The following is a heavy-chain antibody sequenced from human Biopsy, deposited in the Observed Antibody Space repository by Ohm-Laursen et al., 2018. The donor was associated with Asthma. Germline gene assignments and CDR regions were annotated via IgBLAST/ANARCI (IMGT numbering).Heavy chain of an antibody. V-gene: IGHV4-39*01. CDR1: GGSMSSSSYY. CDR3: ARHWDWGSFFDY. J-gene: IGHJ4*02. D-gene: IGHD7-27*01. CDR2: ISYTGSA. Sequence: SDTLSLTCTVSGGSMSSSSYYWGWIRQPPGKGLEWMGSISYTGSAYHNPSLKSRVTISVDTTKNHFSLKLSPVTAADTAVYYRARHWDWGSFFDYWGQETPVTVSS.